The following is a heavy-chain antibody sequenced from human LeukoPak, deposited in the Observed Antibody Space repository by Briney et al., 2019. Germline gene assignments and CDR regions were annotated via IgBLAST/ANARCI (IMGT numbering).Heavy chain of an antibody. J-gene: IGHJ4*02. CDR1: GGSFSGYY. CDR2: IYTSGST. Sequence: PSETLSLTCAVYGGSFSGYYWSWIRQPPGKGLEWIGRIYTSGSTNYNPSLKSRVTISVDTSKNQFSLKLSSVTAADTAVYYCARETYDSSGYLLDYWGQGTLVTVSS. D-gene: IGHD3-22*01. CDR3: ARETYDSSGYLLDY. V-gene: IGHV4-59*10.